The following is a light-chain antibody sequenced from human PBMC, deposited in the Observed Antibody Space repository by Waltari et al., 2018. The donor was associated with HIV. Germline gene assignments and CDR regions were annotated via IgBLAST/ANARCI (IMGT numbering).Light chain of an antibody. CDR3: SSYTTSSTVL. CDR2: EVK. Sequence: SALTQPPSVSGSPRQSVSTSCSGTSRDVGSFHRVSWYQQHPSTAPKRMLYEVKTRPSGVPDRFSGSKSGNTASLTISGLQPEDEADYYCSSYTTSSTVLFGGGTKLTVL. CDR1: SRDVGSFHR. J-gene: IGLJ2*01. V-gene: IGLV2-18*02.